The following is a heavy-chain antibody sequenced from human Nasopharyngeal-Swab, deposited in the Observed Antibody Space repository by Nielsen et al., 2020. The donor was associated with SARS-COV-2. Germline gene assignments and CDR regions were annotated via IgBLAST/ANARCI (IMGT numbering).Heavy chain of an antibody. D-gene: IGHD6-19*01. Sequence: GESLKISCAASGFTFSSYAMHWVRQAPGKGLEWVAVISYDGSNKYYADSVKGRFTISSDNSKNTLYLQMNSLRAEDTAVYYCARDRAGRLSSGWYYYYYGMDVWGQGTTVTVSS. CDR2: ISYDGSNK. CDR3: ARDRAGRLSSGWYYYYYGMDV. J-gene: IGHJ6*02. V-gene: IGHV3-30-3*01. CDR1: GFTFSSYA.